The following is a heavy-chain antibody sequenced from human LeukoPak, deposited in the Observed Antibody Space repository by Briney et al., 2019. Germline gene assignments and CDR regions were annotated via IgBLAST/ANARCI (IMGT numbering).Heavy chain of an antibody. J-gene: IGHJ5*02. CDR1: GASISSDDYY. D-gene: IGHD3-3*01. V-gene: IGHV4-30-4*01. CDR2: THYSGSG. CDR3: AREGRDFWSGSRGWFDP. Sequence: SETLSLTCTVSGASISSDDYYWSWIRQPPGKGLKWIAYTHYSGSGFYNPSLKSRITISVDTSKNQFSLRLSSVTAADTAVYYCAREGRDFWSGSRGWFDPWGQGTLVTVSS.